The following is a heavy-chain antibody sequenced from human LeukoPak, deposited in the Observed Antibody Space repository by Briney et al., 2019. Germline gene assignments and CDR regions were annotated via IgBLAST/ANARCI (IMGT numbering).Heavy chain of an antibody. J-gene: IGHJ3*02. D-gene: IGHD3-10*01. CDR2: IYYSGST. CDR1: GGSISSYY. V-gene: IGHV4-59*08. Sequence: SETLSLTCTVSGGSISSYYWSWIRQPPGKGLEWIGYIYYSGSTNYNPSLKSRVTISVDTSKNQFSLKLSSVTAADTAVYYCARGRMVRGVIGDDIWGQGTMVTVSS. CDR3: ARGRMVRGVIGDDI.